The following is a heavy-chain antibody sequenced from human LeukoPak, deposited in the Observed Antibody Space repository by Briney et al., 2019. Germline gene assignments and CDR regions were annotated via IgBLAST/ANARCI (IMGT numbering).Heavy chain of an antibody. CDR1: GFTFSSYG. CDR2: IWYDGSNK. Sequence: PGGSLRLSCAASGFTFSSYGMHWVRQAPGKGLEWVAVIWYDGSNKYYADSVKCRCTISKDNSKNTLSMQMNSMRAEDTAVYYCERDIFAGQGSYFDYWGQGTLVTVSS. J-gene: IGHJ4*02. CDR3: ERDIFAGQGSYFDY. V-gene: IGHV3-33*01. D-gene: IGHD3-3*02.